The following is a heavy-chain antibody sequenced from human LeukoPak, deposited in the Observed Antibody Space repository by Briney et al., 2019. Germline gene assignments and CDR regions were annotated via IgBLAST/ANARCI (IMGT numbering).Heavy chain of an antibody. J-gene: IGHJ3*01. CDR2: IGTPDST. CDR3: AKDRENGNGIWDAFDV. CDR1: GFTFNVYA. Sequence: GGSLRLSCAAPGFTFNVYAMYWVRQAPGRGLEWVSSIGTPDSTHYANSVKGRFTISRDDSKNTVFLQMNSLRAEDSATYYCAKDRENGNGIWDAFDVWGQGTVVTVSS. D-gene: IGHD3-3*02. V-gene: IGHV3-23*01.